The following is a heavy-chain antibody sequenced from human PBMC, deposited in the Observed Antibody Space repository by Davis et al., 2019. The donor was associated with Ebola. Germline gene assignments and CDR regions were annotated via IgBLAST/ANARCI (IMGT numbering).Heavy chain of an antibody. V-gene: IGHV3-30*18. CDR3: AKDLGNWGSLFDY. J-gene: IGHJ4*02. CDR1: GFTFSSYG. Sequence: GESLKISCAASGFTFSSYGMHWVRQAPGKGLEWVAVISYDGSNKYYADSVKGRFTISRDNSKNTLYLQMNSLRAEDTAVYYCAKDLGNWGSLFDYWGQGTLVTVSS. CDR2: ISYDGSNK. D-gene: IGHD7-27*01.